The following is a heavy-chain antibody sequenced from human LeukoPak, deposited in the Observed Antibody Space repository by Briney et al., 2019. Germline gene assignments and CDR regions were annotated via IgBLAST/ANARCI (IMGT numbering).Heavy chain of an antibody. CDR2: IYTSGST. V-gene: IGHV4-4*07. D-gene: IGHD3-22*01. Sequence: SETLSLTCSVSGGSLSNYYWSWIRQPAGKGLEWIGRIYTSGSTNYYPSPTSRVTMSVDTSKNQFSLKLSSVTAADTAVYYCARMKGGYYGSGYYGGHYFDYWGQGTLVTVSS. J-gene: IGHJ4*02. CDR1: GGSLSNYY. CDR3: ARMKGGYYGSGYYGGHYFDY.